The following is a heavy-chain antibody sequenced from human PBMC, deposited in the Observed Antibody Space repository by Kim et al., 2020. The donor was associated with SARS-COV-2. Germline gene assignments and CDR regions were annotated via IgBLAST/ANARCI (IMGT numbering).Heavy chain of an antibody. CDR3: ASMSEYYDILTGAFYEAFDI. J-gene: IGHJ3*02. CDR1: GFTFSSYS. V-gene: IGHV3-21*01. Sequence: GGSLRLSCAASGFTFSSYSMNWVRQAPGKGLEWVSSISSSSSYIYYADSVKGRFTISRDNAKNSLYLQMNSLRAEDTALYYCASMSEYYDILTGAFYEAFDIWGQGTMVTVSS. CDR2: ISSSSSYI. D-gene: IGHD3-9*01.